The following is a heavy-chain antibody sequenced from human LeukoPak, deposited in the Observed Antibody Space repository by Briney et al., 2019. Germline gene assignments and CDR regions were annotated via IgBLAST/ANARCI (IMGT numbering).Heavy chain of an antibody. J-gene: IGHJ5*02. CDR3: ARDISYVDTAMVKYNWFDP. D-gene: IGHD5-18*01. Sequence: PSETLSLTCTVSGGSISSYYWSWIRQPPGKGLEWIGYIYYSGSTNYNPSLKSRVTISVDTSKNQFSLKLSSVTAADTAVYYCARDISYVDTAMVKYNWFDPWGQGTLVTVSS. CDR2: IYYSGST. CDR1: GGSISSYY. V-gene: IGHV4-59*01.